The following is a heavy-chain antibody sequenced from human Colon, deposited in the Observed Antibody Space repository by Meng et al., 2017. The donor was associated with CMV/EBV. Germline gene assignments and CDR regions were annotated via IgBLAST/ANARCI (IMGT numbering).Heavy chain of an antibody. D-gene: IGHD1-7*01. J-gene: IGHJ6*02. CDR2: ISSSDSYI. CDR3: AKDISPVGGTTGYHGMDV. Sequence: GGSLRLSCAASGFTFSRYSMNWVRQAPGKGLEWVSSISSSDSYIYYADSVKGRFTISRDNAKNSLYLQMNGLRAEDTALYYCAKDISPVGGTTGYHGMDVWGQGTPVTVSS. V-gene: IGHV3-21*04. CDR1: GFTFSRYS.